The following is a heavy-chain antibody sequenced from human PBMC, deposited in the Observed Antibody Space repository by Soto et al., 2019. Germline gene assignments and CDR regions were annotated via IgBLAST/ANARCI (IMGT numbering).Heavy chain of an antibody. D-gene: IGHD1-1*01. CDR3: AKDLTWNQADY. V-gene: IGHV3-74*01. CDR2: ISNDGSIT. CDR1: GFMFGNYW. J-gene: IGHJ4*02. Sequence: GGSLRLCCEASGFMFGNYWMHWVRQTPGTGLVWVSRISNDGSITNYADSVKGRFTISRDNAKNTLYLQMNSLRAEDTAVYYCAKDLTWNQADYWGQGALVTVSS.